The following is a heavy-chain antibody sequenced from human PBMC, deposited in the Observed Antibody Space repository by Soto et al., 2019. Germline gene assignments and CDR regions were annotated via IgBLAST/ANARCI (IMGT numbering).Heavy chain of an antibody. CDR3: GKEGPSPNWDFDY. CDR1: GFTFSNYG. Sequence: QVQLVESGGGVVQPGRSLRLSCAASGFTFSNYGMHWVSQAPGKGLEWVIVISYDGNVAYYADSVKGRFTISRDNSKNTLYLQMNSLRTEDTGMFYCGKEGPSPNWDFDYWGQGTLVTVSS. CDR2: ISYDGNVA. D-gene: IGHD1-1*01. V-gene: IGHV3-30*18. J-gene: IGHJ4*02.